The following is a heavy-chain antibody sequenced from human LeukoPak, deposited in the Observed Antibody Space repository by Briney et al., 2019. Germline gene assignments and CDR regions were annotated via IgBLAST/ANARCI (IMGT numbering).Heavy chain of an antibody. J-gene: IGHJ4*02. CDR3: ARRRDYFDY. CDR1: GFTFSDYY. Sequence: GESLRLSCAASGFTFSDYYMSWIRQAPGKGLEWISYIGSSGSTIYYADSVKGRFTMSRDNPKSSLYLQVNSLRAEDTAIYYCARRRDYFDYWGQGTLVTVSS. V-gene: IGHV3-11*01. CDR2: IGSSGSTI.